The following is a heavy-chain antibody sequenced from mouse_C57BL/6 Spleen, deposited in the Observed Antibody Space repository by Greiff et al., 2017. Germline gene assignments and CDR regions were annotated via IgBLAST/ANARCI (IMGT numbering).Heavy chain of an antibody. CDR1: GFSFTSYG. V-gene: IGHV2-2*01. CDR2: IWSGGST. Sequence: VKLVESGPGLVQPSQSLSITCTVSGFSFTSYGVHWVRQSPGKGLEWLGVIWSGGSTDYNAAFISRLSISKDNSKSQVFFKMNSLQADDTAIYYCASTYDGSYFDYWGQGTTLTVSS. CDR3: ASTYDGSYFDY. D-gene: IGHD2-3*01. J-gene: IGHJ2*01.